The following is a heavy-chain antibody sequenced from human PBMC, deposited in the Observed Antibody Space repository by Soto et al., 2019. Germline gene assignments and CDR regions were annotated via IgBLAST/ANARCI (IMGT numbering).Heavy chain of an antibody. Sequence: EVQLLESGGGLVQPGGSLRLSCAASGFTFNNYAITWVRQAPGKGLEWVSAISGGGDTTSYADSVKGRFTVSRDGSKNTLSLQMSSLRAEDTALYYCAKGRGGSGSLTPRVDLWGQRTLVTVSS. CDR2: ISGGGDTT. CDR3: AKGRGGSGSLTPRVDL. CDR1: GFTFNNYA. D-gene: IGHD3-10*01. J-gene: IGHJ4*02. V-gene: IGHV3-23*01.